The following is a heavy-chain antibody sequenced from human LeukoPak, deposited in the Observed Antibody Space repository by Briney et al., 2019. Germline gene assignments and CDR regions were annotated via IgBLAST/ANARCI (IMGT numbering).Heavy chain of an antibody. CDR3: AKANPEVGCTPFDY. D-gene: IGHD1-26*01. CDR2: ISGSGGST. V-gene: IGHV3-23*01. CDR1: GFTFSSYG. Sequence: GRSLRLSCAASGFTFSSYGMHWVRQAPGKGLEWVSAISGSGGSTYYADSVKGRFTISRDNPKNTLYLQMNSLRAEDTAVYYCAKANPEVGCTPFDYWGQGTLVTVSS. J-gene: IGHJ4*02.